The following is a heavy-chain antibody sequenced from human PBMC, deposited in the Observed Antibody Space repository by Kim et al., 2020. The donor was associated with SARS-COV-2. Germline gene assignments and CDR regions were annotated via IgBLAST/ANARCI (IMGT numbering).Heavy chain of an antibody. V-gene: IGHV3-7*01. Sequence: GGSLRLSCVASGFIFNNYWMSWVRQAPGKGLEWVANMKPDGNEKYYVDSVKGRFTISRDNAKNSVYLQMNNLRSEDTAVYYCTRGRVPPYWGQGTLVTVSS. CDR2: MKPDGNEK. CDR1: GFIFNNYW. CDR3: TRGRVPPY. J-gene: IGHJ4*02.